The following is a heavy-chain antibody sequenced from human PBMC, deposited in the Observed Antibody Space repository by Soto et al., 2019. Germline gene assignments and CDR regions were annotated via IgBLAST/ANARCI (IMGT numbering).Heavy chain of an antibody. CDR1: GFTFSNAW. Sequence: PGGSLRLSCAASGFTFSNAWMSWVRQAPGKGLEWVGRIKSKTDGGTTDYAAPVKGRFTISRDDSKNTLYLQMNSLKTEDTAVYYCTTETDDFWSGYFRHDYWGQGTLVTVSS. D-gene: IGHD3-3*01. CDR3: TTETDDFWSGYFRHDY. J-gene: IGHJ4*02. CDR2: IKSKTDGGTT. V-gene: IGHV3-15*01.